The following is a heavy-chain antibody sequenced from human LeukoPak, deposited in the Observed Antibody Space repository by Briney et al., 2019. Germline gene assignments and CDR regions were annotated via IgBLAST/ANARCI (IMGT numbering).Heavy chain of an antibody. CDR1: GYTFTGYY. D-gene: IGHD6-25*01. CDR2: INPNSGGT. J-gene: IGHJ4*02. V-gene: IGHV1-2*02. CDR3: TRAASGTYSFDY. Sequence: GASVKVSCKASGYTFTGYYMHWVRQAPGQGLEWMGWINPNSGGTNYAQKFQGRVTMTRDTSINTAYMELSRLRSDDTAVYYCTRAASGTYSFDYWGQGALVTVSS.